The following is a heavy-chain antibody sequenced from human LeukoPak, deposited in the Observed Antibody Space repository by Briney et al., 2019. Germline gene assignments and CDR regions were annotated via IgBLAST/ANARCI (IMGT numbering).Heavy chain of an antibody. CDR1: GFTFSSYA. CDR3: AKDPDYSSGGAN. CDR2: ISGSGGST. V-gene: IGHV3-23*01. J-gene: IGHJ4*02. Sequence: HSGGSLRLSCAASGFTFSSYAMSWVRQAPGKGLEWVSAISGSGGSTYYADSVKGRFTISRDNSKNTLYLQMNSLRAEDTAVYYCAKDPDYSSGGANWGQGTLVTVSS. D-gene: IGHD6-25*01.